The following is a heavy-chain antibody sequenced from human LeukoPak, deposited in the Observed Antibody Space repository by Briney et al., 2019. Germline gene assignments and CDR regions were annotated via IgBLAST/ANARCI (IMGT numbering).Heavy chain of an antibody. CDR1: GGSISSSSYY. V-gene: IGHV4-39*01. CDR2: IYYSGRT. Sequence: SETLSLTCTVSGGSISSSSYYWGWIRQPPGKGLEWIGSIYYSGRTYYNPSLKSRVTISVDPSKNQFSLKLSSVTAADTVVYYCARSTKLGYCSSTSCYKNAFDIWGQGTMVTVSS. J-gene: IGHJ3*02. D-gene: IGHD2-2*02. CDR3: ARSTKLGYCSSTSCYKNAFDI.